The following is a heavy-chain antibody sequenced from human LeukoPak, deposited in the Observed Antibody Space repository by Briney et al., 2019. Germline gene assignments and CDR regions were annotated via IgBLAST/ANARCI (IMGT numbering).Heavy chain of an antibody. CDR3: AKGRGRSAYYFDY. V-gene: IGHV3-30*18. CDR1: GFTFSSYG. J-gene: IGHJ4*02. D-gene: IGHD3-16*01. CDR2: ISYDGSNK. Sequence: GGSLRLSCAASGFTFSSYGMHWVRQAPGKGREWVAVISYDGSNKYYADSVKGRFTISRDNSKNTLYLQMNSLRAEDTAVYYCAKGRGRSAYYFDYWGQGTLVTVSS.